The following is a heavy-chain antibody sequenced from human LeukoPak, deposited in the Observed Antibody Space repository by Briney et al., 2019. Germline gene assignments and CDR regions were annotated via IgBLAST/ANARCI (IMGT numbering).Heavy chain of an antibody. J-gene: IGHJ4*02. Sequence: SETLSLTCTVSGGSISSHYWSWLRQPPGKGLEWIGYIYYSGSTNYNPSLKSRVTISVDTSKNQFSLKLSSVTAADTAVYYCARVGVLGSQVDYWGQGTLVTVSS. CDR1: GGSISSHY. CDR3: ARVGVLGSQVDY. CDR2: IYYSGST. D-gene: IGHD1-26*01. V-gene: IGHV4-59*11.